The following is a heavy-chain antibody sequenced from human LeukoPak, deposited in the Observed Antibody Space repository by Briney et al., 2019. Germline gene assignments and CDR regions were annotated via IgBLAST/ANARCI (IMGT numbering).Heavy chain of an antibody. CDR3: AKSNAARDASGSDY. CDR2: INQDGSET. D-gene: IGHD3-10*01. Sequence: GGSLRLSCAASGFTFSSYWMGWVRQAPGKWLEWVANINQDGSETYYVDCVEGRITISRDNAKNSLHLQMNSLRAEDTAVYFCAKSNAARDASGSDYWGQGTLVTVSS. CDR1: GFTFSSYW. V-gene: IGHV3-7*01. J-gene: IGHJ4*02.